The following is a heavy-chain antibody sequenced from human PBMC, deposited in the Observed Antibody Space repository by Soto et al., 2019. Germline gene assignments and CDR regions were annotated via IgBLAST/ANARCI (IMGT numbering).Heavy chain of an antibody. Sequence: QLQLQESGSGLVKPSQTLSLTCAVSGGSISSGGYSWSWIRQPPGMGLEWIGYIYHSGSTYYNPSLKSRVTISVDRSKNQFSLKLSSVTAADTAVYYCARGGDYYDSSGPGAFDIWGQGTMVTVSS. CDR2: IYHSGST. J-gene: IGHJ3*02. V-gene: IGHV4-30-2*01. D-gene: IGHD3-22*01. CDR1: GGSISSGGYS. CDR3: ARGGDYYDSSGPGAFDI.